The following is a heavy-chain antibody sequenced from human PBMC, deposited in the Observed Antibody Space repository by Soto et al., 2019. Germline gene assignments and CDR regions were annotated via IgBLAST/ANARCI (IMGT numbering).Heavy chain of an antibody. CDR2: ISGSGDST. V-gene: IGHV3-23*01. Sequence: EVQLLESGGGLVQPGGSLRLSCAASGFTFSSYAMSWVRQAPGKGLEWVSGISGSGDSTYYADSVKGRFTISRDNSKKAVYLQVNGLRAVDTAGYYCEKGVLGIAVDGTGYFQRWGQGTLVTVSS. CDR3: EKGVLGIAVDGTGYFQR. CDR1: GFTFSSYA. D-gene: IGHD6-19*01. J-gene: IGHJ1*01.